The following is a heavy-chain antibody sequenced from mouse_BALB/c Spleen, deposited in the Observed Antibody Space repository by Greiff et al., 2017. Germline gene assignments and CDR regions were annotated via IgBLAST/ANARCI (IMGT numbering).Heavy chain of an antibody. V-gene: IGHV5-6-5*01. CDR3: ANYYDYDWTWFAY. CDR1: GFTFSSYA. CDR2: ISSGGST. D-gene: IGHD2-4*01. Sequence: EVKLVESGGGLVKPGGSLKLSCAASGFTFSSYAMSWVRQTPEKRLEWVASISSGGSTYYPDSVKGRFTISRDNARNILYLQMSSLWSEDTAMYYCANYYDYDWTWFAYWGQGTLVTVAA. J-gene: IGHJ3*01.